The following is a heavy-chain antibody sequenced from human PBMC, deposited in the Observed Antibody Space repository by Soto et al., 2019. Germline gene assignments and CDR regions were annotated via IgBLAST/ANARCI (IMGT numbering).Heavy chain of an antibody. CDR1: GFTVSSNY. V-gene: IGHV3-53*01. CDR2: IYSGGST. J-gene: IGHJ4*02. Sequence: GGSLRLSCAASGFTVSSNYMSWVRQAPGKGLEWVSVIYSGGSTYYADSVKGRFTISRDNSKNTLYLQMNSLRAEDTAVYYCARGAVVVAAAPGHWGQGTLVTVSS. D-gene: IGHD2-15*01. CDR3: ARGAVVVAAAPGH.